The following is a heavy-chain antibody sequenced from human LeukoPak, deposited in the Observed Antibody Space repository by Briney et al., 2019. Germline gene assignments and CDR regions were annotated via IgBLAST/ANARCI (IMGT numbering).Heavy chain of an antibody. CDR1: GFTFGDYA. CDR2: IRSKAYGGTT. V-gene: IGHV3-49*04. Sequence: GGSLRLSCTASGFTFGDYAMSWVRQAPGKGLEWVGFIRSKAYGGTTEYAASVKGRFTISRDDSKSIAYLQMNSLKTEDTAVYYCTRDTITGTSLDYYYMDVWGKGTTVTVSS. D-gene: IGHD1-7*01. CDR3: TRDTITGTSLDYYYMDV. J-gene: IGHJ6*03.